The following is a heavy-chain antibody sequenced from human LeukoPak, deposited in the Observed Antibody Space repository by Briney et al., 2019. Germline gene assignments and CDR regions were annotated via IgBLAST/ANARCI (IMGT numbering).Heavy chain of an antibody. CDR3: ARLAPGNYDILTGDPKVVFDY. J-gene: IGHJ4*02. Sequence: SETLSLTCTVSGGSISSFFWRWMRQPPGKGLEWIGYVHSSGSTKYNPSLKSRLIISVDMSKNQFSLKLRSVSVADTAVYYCARLAPGNYDILTGDPKVVFDYWGQGALVTVSS. V-gene: IGHV4-59*01. D-gene: IGHD3-9*01. CDR1: GGSISSFF. CDR2: VHSSGST.